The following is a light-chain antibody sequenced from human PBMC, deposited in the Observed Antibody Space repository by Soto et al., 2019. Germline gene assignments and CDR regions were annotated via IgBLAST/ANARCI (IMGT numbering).Light chain of an antibody. CDR2: SNN. J-gene: IGLJ3*02. CDR3: AAWDDSLSGLWV. Sequence: QSVLTQPPSASGTPGQRVTISCSGSRSNLGSNSVYWYQQLPGTAPKLLIHSNNQRPSGVPDRFSGSKSDTSASLAITGLRSEDEADYYCAAWDDSLSGLWVFGGGTKLTVL. V-gene: IGLV1-47*02. CDR1: RSNLGSNS.